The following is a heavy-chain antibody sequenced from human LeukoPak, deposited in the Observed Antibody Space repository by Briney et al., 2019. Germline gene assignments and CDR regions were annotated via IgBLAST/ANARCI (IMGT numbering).Heavy chain of an antibody. Sequence: GGSLRLSCAASGFTFSSYEMNRVRQAPGKGLEWLSYISSSGSTIYYADSVKGRFTISRDNAKNSLYLQMNSLRAEDSAVYSCARGDSVAAFDIWGRGTMVTVSS. CDR3: ARGDSVAAFDI. CDR2: ISSSGSTI. CDR1: GFTFSSYE. D-gene: IGHD2-15*01. J-gene: IGHJ3*02. V-gene: IGHV3-48*03.